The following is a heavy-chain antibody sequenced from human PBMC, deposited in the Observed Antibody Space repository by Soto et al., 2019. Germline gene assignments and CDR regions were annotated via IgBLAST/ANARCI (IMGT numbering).Heavy chain of an antibody. D-gene: IGHD4-17*01. CDR2: ISHSGSYI. CDR3: ASPRDYCVTTSNCFIAFDS. CDR1: GFSFGDYI. Sequence: AQLVESGGSLVKPGGSLRLSCAASGFSFGDYIMNWVRQAPGRGLEWVASISHSGSYIFYADSVKGRFTISRDNSRDSLYLQMNSLRVDDTAIYYCASPRDYCVTTSNCFIAFDSWGQGTRVTVSS. V-gene: IGHV3-21*01. J-gene: IGHJ3*02.